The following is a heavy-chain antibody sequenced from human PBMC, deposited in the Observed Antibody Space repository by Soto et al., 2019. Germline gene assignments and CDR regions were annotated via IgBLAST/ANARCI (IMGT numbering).Heavy chain of an antibody. J-gene: IGHJ4*02. CDR3: AVIGYDLDY. V-gene: IGHV1-69*06. CDR1: GDTFHRHA. D-gene: IGHD5-12*01. CDR2: IIPMFGTA. Sequence: QVQLVQSGAEVKQPGSSVKVSCKGSGDTFHRHALSWVRQAPGQGLEWMGGIIPMFGTANYAQKFQGRVTITADTSTSTAYMELSSLRFEDTAFYYCAVIGYDLDYWGQGTLVAVSS.